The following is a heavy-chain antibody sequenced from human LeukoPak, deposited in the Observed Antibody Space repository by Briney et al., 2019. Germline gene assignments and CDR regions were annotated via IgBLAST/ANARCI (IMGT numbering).Heavy chain of an antibody. CDR1: GITVNTNY. J-gene: IGHJ4*02. V-gene: IGHV3-66*04. Sequence: PGGSLRLSCEASGITVNTNYMSWVRQAPGKGLEWVSIIYSGGATFYADSVKGRFTISRESSKNTLWLQMSSLTAEDTAVYYCARLHYDVLTGPFDYWGQGTLVTVSS. CDR2: IYSGGAT. CDR3: ARLHYDVLTGPFDY. D-gene: IGHD3-9*01.